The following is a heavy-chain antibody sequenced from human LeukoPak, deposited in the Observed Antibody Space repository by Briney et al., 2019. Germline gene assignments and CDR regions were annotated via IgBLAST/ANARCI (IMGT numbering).Heavy chain of an antibody. CDR3: ARDTYYYDSRPYIFDY. J-gene: IGHJ4*02. CDR2: ISSSGSTK. V-gene: IGHV3-11*01. Sequence: GGSLRLSCAASGFTFSGYYMSWIRQAPGKGLEWVSYISSSGSTKNYADSVKGRFTISRDNAKSSLYLQMDSLRAEDTAVYYCARDTYYYDSRPYIFDYWGQGTLVTVSS. CDR1: GFTFSGYY. D-gene: IGHD3-22*01.